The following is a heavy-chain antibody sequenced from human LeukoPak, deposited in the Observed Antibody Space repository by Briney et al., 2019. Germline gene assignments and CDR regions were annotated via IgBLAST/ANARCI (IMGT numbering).Heavy chain of an antibody. CDR2: ISSSSSYI. J-gene: IGHJ4*02. D-gene: IGHD3-22*01. Sequence: PGGSLRHSCAHPGVTSSINSTNRVCQAPGKGLEWVSSISSSSSYIYYADSVKGRFTISRDNAKNSLYLQMNSLRAEDTAVYYCAKVTDRYYYVCSGCLLGGEGPLVTVSS. CDR1: GVTSSINS. CDR3: AKVTDRYYYVCSGCLL. V-gene: IGHV3-21*01.